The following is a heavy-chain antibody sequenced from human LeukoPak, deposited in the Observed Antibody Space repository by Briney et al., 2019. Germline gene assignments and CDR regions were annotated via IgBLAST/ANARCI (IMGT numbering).Heavy chain of an antibody. D-gene: IGHD5/OR15-5a*01. CDR2: IYASGIT. V-gene: IGHV4-61*02. Sequence: SETLSLTCTVSGGSTSSSTQYWSWIRQPAGKGLEWIGRIYASGITNYNPSLKSRATISVDTSKNQFSLKLSSVNAADTAVYYCARGVSTINFDLWGQGTLVTVSS. CDR3: ARGVSTINFDL. J-gene: IGHJ4*02. CDR1: GGSTSSSTQY.